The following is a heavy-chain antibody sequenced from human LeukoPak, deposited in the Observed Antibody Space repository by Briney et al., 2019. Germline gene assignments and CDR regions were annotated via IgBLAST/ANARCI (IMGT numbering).Heavy chain of an antibody. V-gene: IGHV1-2*02. J-gene: IGHJ4*02. Sequence: GASVKVSCKASGGTFSSYAISWVRQAPGQGLEWMGWINPNSGGTNYAQKFQGRVTVTRDTSISTAYMELSRLRSDDTAVYYCAREGPDSSSSSMGYWGQGTLVTVSS. CDR1: GGTFSSYA. CDR3: AREGPDSSSSSMGY. CDR2: INPNSGGT. D-gene: IGHD6-6*01.